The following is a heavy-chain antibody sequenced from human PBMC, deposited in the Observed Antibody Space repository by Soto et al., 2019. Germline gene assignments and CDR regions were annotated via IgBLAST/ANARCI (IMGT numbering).Heavy chain of an antibody. J-gene: IGHJ4*02. CDR2: IKSENDGGII. D-gene: IGHD3-16*01. CDR3: DADSPAWGAYAFDY. V-gene: IGHV3-15*07. Sequence: PWGSLRLSCAASGFTFKTALMNWVRQSPGKGLEWVGRIKSENDGGIIDYAAPVKGRFIISRDDSKNTVYLEMNSLNTEDTAVYYCDADSPAWGAYAFDYWVQGILVTVTS. CDR1: GFTFKTAL.